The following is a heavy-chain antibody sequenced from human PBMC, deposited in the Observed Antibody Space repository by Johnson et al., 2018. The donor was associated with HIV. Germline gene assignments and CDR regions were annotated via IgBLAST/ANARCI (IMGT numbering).Heavy chain of an antibody. D-gene: IGHD6-13*01. Sequence: VQLVESGGGLVQPGGSLRLSCAASGFTVSSNYMSWVRQAPGKGLEWVSVIYTGGSTYYADSVKGRFTISRDNSKNTLFLQMNSLRAEDTAVYYCARGHSTDAFDIWGQGTIVTVSS. CDR1: GFTVSSNY. J-gene: IGHJ3*02. V-gene: IGHV3-66*01. CDR3: ARGHSTDAFDI. CDR2: IYTGGST.